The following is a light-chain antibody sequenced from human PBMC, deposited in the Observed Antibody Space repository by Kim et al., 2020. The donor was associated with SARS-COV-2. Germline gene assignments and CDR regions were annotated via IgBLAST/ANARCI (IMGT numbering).Light chain of an antibody. J-gene: IGLJ2*01. Sequence: SSELTQDPAVSVALGQTVRITCQGDSLRSFYANWYQQKPGQAPILLIYYNNYRPSGIPDRFSDSNSGATASLTITGAQAEDEGDYYCNSRDSSGNHVVFGRGTQLTVL. CDR2: YNN. CDR3: NSRDSSGNHVV. CDR1: SLRSFY. V-gene: IGLV3-19*01.